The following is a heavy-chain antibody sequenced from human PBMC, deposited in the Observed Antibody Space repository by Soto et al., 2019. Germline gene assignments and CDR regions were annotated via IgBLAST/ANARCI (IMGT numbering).Heavy chain of an antibody. CDR2: IWFDGSKK. CDR1: GFPLRSYG. CDR3: ARDRLVPYGYGMDV. Sequence: QMQLVESGGGVVQPGRSLRLSCAASGFPLRSYGIHWVRQAPGKGLEWVALIWFDGSKKYYVDSVKGRFAVSRDNSKNTLYLQMNSLRVEDTAVYYCARDRLVPYGYGMDVWGQGTTVTVSS. V-gene: IGHV3-33*01. D-gene: IGHD2-2*01. J-gene: IGHJ6*02.